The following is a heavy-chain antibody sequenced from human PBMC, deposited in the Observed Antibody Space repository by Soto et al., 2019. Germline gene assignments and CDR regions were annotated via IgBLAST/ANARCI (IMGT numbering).Heavy chain of an antibody. V-gene: IGHV3-21*01. CDR3: ARGITIFGVVTLQYYYYGMDV. D-gene: IGHD3-3*01. CDR1: GFTFSSYS. CDR2: ISSSSSYI. J-gene: IGHJ6*02. Sequence: GGSLRLSCAASGFTFSSYSMNWVRQAPGKGLEWVSSISSSSSYIYYADSVKGRFTISRDNAKNSLYLQMNSLRAEDTAVYYCARGITIFGVVTLQYYYYGMDVWGQGTTVTVSS.